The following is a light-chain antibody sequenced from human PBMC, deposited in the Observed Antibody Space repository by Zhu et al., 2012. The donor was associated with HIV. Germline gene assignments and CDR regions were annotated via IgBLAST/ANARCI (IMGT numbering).Light chain of an antibody. J-gene: IGKJ1*01. Sequence: IVLTQSPATLSLSPGERATLACRASQSVSSNYLIWYQQKPGQAPRPLIYGASDRASGVPDRFSGSGSGTDFTLTISRLEPEDFAVYYCHQYDNSWTFGQGTKVEIK. CDR3: HQYDNSWT. CDR1: QSVSSNY. V-gene: IGKV3-20*01. CDR2: GAS.